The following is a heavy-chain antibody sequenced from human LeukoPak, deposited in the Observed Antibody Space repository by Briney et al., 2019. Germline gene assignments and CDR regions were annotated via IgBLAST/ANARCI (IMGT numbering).Heavy chain of an antibody. CDR1: GYTFTGYY. V-gene: IGHV1-2*02. Sequence: WASVKVSCKASGYTFTGYYMHWVRQAPGQGLEWMGWINPNSGGTNYAQKFQGRVTMTRDTSISTAYMELSRLRSDDTAVYYCARDLPGYNSGVSYWGQGTLVTVSS. CDR3: ARDLPGYNSGVSY. CDR2: INPNSGGT. J-gene: IGHJ4*02. D-gene: IGHD5-24*01.